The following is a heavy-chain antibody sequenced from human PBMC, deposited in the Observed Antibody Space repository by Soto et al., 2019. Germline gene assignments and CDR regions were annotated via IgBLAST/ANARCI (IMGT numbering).Heavy chain of an antibody. CDR3: ANLDDIAVAGTPPFDY. V-gene: IGHV3-23*01. J-gene: IGHJ4*02. D-gene: IGHD6-19*01. CDR1: GFTFSSYA. Sequence: PGGSLRLSCAASGFTFSSYAMSWVRQAPGKGLEWVSAISGSGGSTYYADSVKGRFTISRDNSKNTLYLQMNSLRAEDTAVYYCANLDDIAVAGTPPFDYWGQGTLVTVSS. CDR2: ISGSGGST.